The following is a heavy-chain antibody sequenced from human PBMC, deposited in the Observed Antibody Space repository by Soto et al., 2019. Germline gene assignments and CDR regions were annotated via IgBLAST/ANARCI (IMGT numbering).Heavy chain of an antibody. J-gene: IGHJ4*02. CDR1: GGTFSSHG. D-gene: IGHD2-21*01. Sequence: QVQLVQSGAEVKKPGSSVKVSCKASGGTFSSHGITWVRQAPGQGLEWMGGIIPMFGTPEYAQRFQGRVSITADKSTTTAYMELSSLRSEDTAVYYCAIGSVVVMGAATGGLIYWGQGALVTVSS. V-gene: IGHV1-69*06. CDR2: IIPMFGTP. CDR3: AIGSVVVMGAATGGLIY.